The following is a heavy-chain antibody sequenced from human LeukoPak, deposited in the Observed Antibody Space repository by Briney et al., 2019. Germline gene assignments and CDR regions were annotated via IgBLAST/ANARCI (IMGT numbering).Heavy chain of an antibody. Sequence: GGSLRLSCAASGFTFSSYGMHWVRQAPGKGLEWVAVISNDGSNKYYADSVKGRFPISRDNAKNSMYLQMNSLRVEDTAVYSCARDGMGVIKGFEMWGQRTMLSVSS. CDR2: ISNDGSNK. D-gene: IGHD3-10*01. J-gene: IGHJ3*02. V-gene: IGHV3-30*03. CDR3: ARDGMGVIKGFEM. CDR1: GFTFSSYG.